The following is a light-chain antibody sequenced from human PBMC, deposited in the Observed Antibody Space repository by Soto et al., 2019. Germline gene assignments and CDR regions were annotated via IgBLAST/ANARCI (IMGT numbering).Light chain of an antibody. CDR3: QQSYDLPLT. Sequence: DIQLTQSPSSLSASVGDTVTISCRTNQSVSKYMNWYQQKSGTAPKPLIYYVSSLQSGVPSRFSGSGSATDFTLTISSLQPEDFSPYYCQQSYDLPLTFGQGTRLDIK. CDR1: QSVSKY. J-gene: IGKJ2*01. V-gene: IGKV1-39*01. CDR2: YVS.